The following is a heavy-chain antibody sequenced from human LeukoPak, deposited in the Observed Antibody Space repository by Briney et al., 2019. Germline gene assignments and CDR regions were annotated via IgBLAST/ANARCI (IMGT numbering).Heavy chain of an antibody. CDR2: VYMGGTT. J-gene: IGHJ4*02. Sequence: GGSLRLSCAASGFTVSTNYMNWVRQAPGKGLEWVSVVYMGGTTYYADSVKGRFTISRDSTKNTIYLQMNNLRAEDTAVYYCARDPEDYWGQGTLVTVSS. V-gene: IGHV3-66*01. CDR1: GFTVSTNY. CDR3: ARDPEDY.